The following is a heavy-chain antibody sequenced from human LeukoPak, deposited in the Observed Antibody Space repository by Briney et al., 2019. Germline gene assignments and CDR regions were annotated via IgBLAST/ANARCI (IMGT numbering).Heavy chain of an antibody. CDR2: ISYDGSNK. J-gene: IGHJ4*02. D-gene: IGHD5-12*01. V-gene: IGHV3-30*18. CDR3: AKVRGGYDYGKDY. Sequence: GRSLRLSCAASGFTFSSYGMHWVRQAPGKGLEWMAVISYDGSNKYYADSVKGRFTISRDNSKNTLYLQMNSLRAEDTAVYYCAKVRGGYDYGKDYWGQGTLVTVSS. CDR1: GFTFSSYG.